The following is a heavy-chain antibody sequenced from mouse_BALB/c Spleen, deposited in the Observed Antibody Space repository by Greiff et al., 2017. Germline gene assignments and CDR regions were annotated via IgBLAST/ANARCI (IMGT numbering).Heavy chain of an antibody. D-gene: IGHD2-2*01. Sequence: VQLQQPGAELVRPGASVKLSCKASGYSFTSYWMNWVKQRPGQGLEWIGMIHPSDSDTRLNQKFKDKATLTVDKSSSTAYMQLSSPTSEDSAVYYCATYGYDDLWLAMDYWGQGTSVTVSS. CDR2: IHPSDSDT. V-gene: IGHV1-74*01. CDR1: GYSFTSYW. J-gene: IGHJ4*01. CDR3: ATYGYDDLWLAMDY.